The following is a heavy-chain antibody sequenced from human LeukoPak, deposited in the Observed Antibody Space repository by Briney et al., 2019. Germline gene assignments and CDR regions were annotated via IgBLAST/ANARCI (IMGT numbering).Heavy chain of an antibody. Sequence: SETLSLTCTVSGGSISSYYWSWIRQPPGKRLEWIGYIYYSGSTNNNPSLKSRVTISVDTSKNQFSLKLSSVTAADTAVYYCARVSAVGYYGMDVWGQGTTVTVSS. CDR2: IYYSGST. J-gene: IGHJ6*02. CDR1: GGSISSYY. V-gene: IGHV4-59*01. CDR3: ARVSAVGYYGMDV.